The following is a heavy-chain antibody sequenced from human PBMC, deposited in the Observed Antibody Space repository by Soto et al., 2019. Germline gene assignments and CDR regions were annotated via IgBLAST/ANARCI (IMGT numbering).Heavy chain of an antibody. Sequence: QVQLVQSGAEVKKPGSSVKVSCKASGGTFSSYAISWVRQAPGQGLEWMGGIIPIFGTANYAQKFQGRVTNTADESTSTAYMELSSLRSEETAVYYCAREGCSGGSCYPSYYYGMDVWGQGTTVTVSS. CDR2: IIPIFGTA. CDR3: AREGCSGGSCYPSYYYGMDV. CDR1: GGTFSSYA. D-gene: IGHD2-15*01. J-gene: IGHJ6*02. V-gene: IGHV1-69*01.